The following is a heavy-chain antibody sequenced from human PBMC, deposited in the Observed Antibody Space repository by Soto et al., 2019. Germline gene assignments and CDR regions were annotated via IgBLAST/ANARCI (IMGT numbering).Heavy chain of an antibody. V-gene: IGHV4-61*08. CDR1: GVSISSDGYS. J-gene: IGHJ6*02. CDR2: IYYSGST. D-gene: IGHD6-13*01. CDR3: ARQWHQLVPGNYYYGMDG. Sequence: SETLSLTCAVSGVSISSDGYSWSWIRQPPGKGLEWIGYIYYSGSTNYNPSLKSRVTISVDTSKNQFSLKLSSVTAADTAVYYCARQWHQLVPGNYYYGMDGWGQGTTVTVAS.